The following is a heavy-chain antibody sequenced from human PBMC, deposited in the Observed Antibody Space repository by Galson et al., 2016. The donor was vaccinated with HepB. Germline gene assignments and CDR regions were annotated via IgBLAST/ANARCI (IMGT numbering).Heavy chain of an antibody. CDR3: ARDSGFCRTIYCRGDAYDL. J-gene: IGHJ3*01. CDR2: IKHDGSEE. Sequence: SLRLSCAASGFTISPYWMSWVRQTPGKGLEWVAIIKHDGSEEYYVDSVKGRFTISRDNAKNSLYLEMNSLRAEDSPLYFCARDSGFCRTIYCRGDAYDLWGQGTMVTVSS. CDR1: GFTISPYW. D-gene: IGHD2-15*01. V-gene: IGHV3-7*01.